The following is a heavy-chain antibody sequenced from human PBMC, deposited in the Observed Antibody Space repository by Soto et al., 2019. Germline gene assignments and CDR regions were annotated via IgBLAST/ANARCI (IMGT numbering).Heavy chain of an antibody. J-gene: IGHJ6*02. CDR2: IIPIFGTA. CDR3: ARADTAMVISGMDV. D-gene: IGHD5-18*01. V-gene: IGHV1-69*12. CDR1: GGTFSSYA. Sequence: QVQLVQSGAEVKKPGSSVKVSCKASGGTFSSYAISWVRQAPGQGLEWMGGIIPIFGTANYAQKFQGRVTITADESTSTADMELSSLRSEDTAVYYCARADTAMVISGMDVWGQGTTVTVSS.